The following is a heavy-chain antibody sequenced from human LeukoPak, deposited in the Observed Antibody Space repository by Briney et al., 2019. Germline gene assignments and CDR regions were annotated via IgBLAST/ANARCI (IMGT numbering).Heavy chain of an antibody. CDR1: GDSISSSRYY. Sequence: SETLSLTCTVSGDSISSSRYYWGWIRQPPGKGLEWIGSIYYSGSTYYNPSLKSRVTISVDTSKNQFSLKLSSVTAADTAVYYCARDVAIVVPEVHNWFDPWGQGTLVTVSS. CDR2: IYYSGST. J-gene: IGHJ5*02. D-gene: IGHD2-2*01. V-gene: IGHV4-39*07. CDR3: ARDVAIVVPEVHNWFDP.